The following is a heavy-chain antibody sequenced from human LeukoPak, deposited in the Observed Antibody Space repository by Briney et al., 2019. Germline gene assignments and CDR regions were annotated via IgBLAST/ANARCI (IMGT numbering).Heavy chain of an antibody. V-gene: IGHV3-21*01. CDR3: VELGITMIGGV. Sequence: GGSLRLSCAASGLNFNSYSMNWVRQAPGKGLEWVSSISSSSFIYYADSLKGRFTISRDNAKNSLYLQMNSLRAEDTAVYYCVELGITMIGGVWGKGTTVTISS. D-gene: IGHD3-10*02. J-gene: IGHJ6*04. CDR2: ISSSSFI. CDR1: GLNFNSYS.